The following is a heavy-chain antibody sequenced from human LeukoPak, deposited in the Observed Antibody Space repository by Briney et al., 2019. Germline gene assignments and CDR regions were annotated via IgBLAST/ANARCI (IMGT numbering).Heavy chain of an antibody. CDR2: ISYDGSNK. V-gene: IGHV3-30*04. D-gene: IGHD6-13*01. Sequence: GGSLRLSCAASGFTFRSYAMHWVRQAPGKGLEWVAVISYDGSNKYYADSVKGRFTISRDNSKNTLYLQMNSLRAEDTAVYYCARGGSSWTRLNYFDYWGQGTLVTVSS. J-gene: IGHJ4*02. CDR3: ARGGSSWTRLNYFDY. CDR1: GFTFRSYA.